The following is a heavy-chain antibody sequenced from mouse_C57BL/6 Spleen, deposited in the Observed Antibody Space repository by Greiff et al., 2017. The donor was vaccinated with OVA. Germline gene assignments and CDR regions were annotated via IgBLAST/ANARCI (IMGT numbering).Heavy chain of an antibody. CDR1: GYTFTSYW. Sequence: EVQLQQSGTVLARPGASVKMSCKTSGYTFTSYWMHWVKQRPGQGLEWIGAIYPGNSDTSYNQKFKGKAKLTAVTSASTAYMELSSLTNEDSAVYYCTRGEAYALPWFAYWGQGTLVTVSA. D-gene: IGHD3-2*02. V-gene: IGHV1-5*01. CDR2: IYPGNSDT. CDR3: TRGEAYALPWFAY. J-gene: IGHJ3*01.